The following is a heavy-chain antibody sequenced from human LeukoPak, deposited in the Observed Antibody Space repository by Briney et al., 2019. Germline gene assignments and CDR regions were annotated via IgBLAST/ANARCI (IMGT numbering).Heavy chain of an antibody. D-gene: IGHD3-16*01. CDR2: ISSSSSYI. Sequence: GGSLRLSCAASGFTFSSYSMNWVRQAPGKGLEWVSSISSSSSYIYYADSVKGRFTISRDNAKNSLYLQMNSLRAEDTAVYYCARDLTLYGNDAFDIWGQGTMVTVSS. J-gene: IGHJ3*02. CDR1: GFTFSSYS. V-gene: IGHV3-21*01. CDR3: ARDLTLYGNDAFDI.